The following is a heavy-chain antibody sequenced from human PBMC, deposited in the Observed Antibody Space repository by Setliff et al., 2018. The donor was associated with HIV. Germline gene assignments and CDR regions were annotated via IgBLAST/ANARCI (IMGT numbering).Heavy chain of an antibody. V-gene: IGHV3-7*01. CDR1: GFTFSNYW. J-gene: IGHJ4*02. Sequence: GGSLRLSCAASGFTFSNYWMDWVRQAPGKGLEWVATIKQDGSEIYYMDSVKGRFTISRDNSKNTLFLQMNSLRAEDTAVYYRARDVLRGSSVFDYWGQGTLVTVSS. CDR3: ARDVLRGSSVFDY. CDR2: IKQDGSEI. D-gene: IGHD3-10*01.